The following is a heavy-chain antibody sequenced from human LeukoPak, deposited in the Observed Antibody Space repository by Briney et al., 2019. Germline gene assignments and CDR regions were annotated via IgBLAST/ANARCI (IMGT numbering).Heavy chain of an antibody. CDR3: ARAIRIRLWYDAFDI. Sequence: GGSLRLSCAAPGFTFSSYSMNWVRQAPGKGLEWVSSISSSSSYIYYADSVKGRFTISRDNAKNSLYLQMNSLRAEDTAVYYCARAIRIRLWYDAFDIWGQGTMVTVSS. V-gene: IGHV3-21*01. CDR2: ISSSSSYI. CDR1: GFTFSSYS. J-gene: IGHJ3*02. D-gene: IGHD5-18*01.